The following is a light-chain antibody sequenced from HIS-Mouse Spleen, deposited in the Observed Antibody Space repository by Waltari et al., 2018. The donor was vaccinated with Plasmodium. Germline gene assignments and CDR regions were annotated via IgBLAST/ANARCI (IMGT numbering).Light chain of an antibody. Sequence: SYELTQPPSVSVSPGQTARITCSGDALPTQYAYWYQQKPGQAPVLVIYKDRERPSGLPERFSGSSSGTTVTLTISGVQAEDEADYYCQSADSSGTYVFGTGTKVTVL. V-gene: IGLV3-25*03. CDR2: KDR. CDR3: QSADSSGTYV. J-gene: IGLJ1*01. CDR1: ALPTQY.